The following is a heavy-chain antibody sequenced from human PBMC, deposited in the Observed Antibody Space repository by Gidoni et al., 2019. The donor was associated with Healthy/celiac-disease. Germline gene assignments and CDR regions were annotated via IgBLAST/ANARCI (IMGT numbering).Heavy chain of an antibody. CDR2: IYYSGST. V-gene: IGHV4-31*03. CDR3: ARDRMTTVTTGWYFDL. Sequence: QVQLQESGPGLVKPSQTLSLTCTVSGGSISRGGYYWSWIRQHPGKGLEWIGYIYYSGSTYYNPSLKSRVTISVDTSKNQFSLKLSSVTAADTAVYYCARDRMTTVTTGWYFDLWGRGTLVTVSS. D-gene: IGHD4-17*01. J-gene: IGHJ2*01. CDR1: GGSISRGGYY.